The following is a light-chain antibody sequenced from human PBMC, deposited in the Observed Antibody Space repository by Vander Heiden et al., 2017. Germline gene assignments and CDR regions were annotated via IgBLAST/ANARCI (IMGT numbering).Light chain of an antibody. V-gene: IGLV3-19*01. CDR2: GNN. CDR1: SLRNNY. J-gene: IGLJ3*02. CDR3: SSRDNSGNHVL. Sequence: SSELTQDPVVSVALGQTVRITCQGDSLRNNYANWYQQKPAQAPMLLLYGNNNRPSGIPARFSGSSSGNTASLTITGAQAVDEADYYCSSRDNSGNHVLFGGGTELTVL.